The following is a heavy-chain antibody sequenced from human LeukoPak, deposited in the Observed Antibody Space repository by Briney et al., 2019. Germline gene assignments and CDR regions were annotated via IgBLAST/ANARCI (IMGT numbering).Heavy chain of an antibody. CDR1: GGTFSSYA. D-gene: IGHD5-12*01. CDR3: ARDLQIVATSQGGY. CDR2: IIPIFGTA. Sequence: SVKVSCKASGGTFSSYAISWVRQAPGQGLEWMGGIIPIFGTANYAQKFQGRVTITADESTSTAYMELRSLRSDDTAVYYCARDLQIVATSQGGYWGQGTLVTVSS. V-gene: IGHV1-69*13. J-gene: IGHJ4*02.